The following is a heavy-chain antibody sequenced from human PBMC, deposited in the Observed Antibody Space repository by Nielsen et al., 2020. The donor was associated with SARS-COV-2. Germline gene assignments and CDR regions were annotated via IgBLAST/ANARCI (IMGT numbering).Heavy chain of an antibody. D-gene: IGHD6-13*01. CDR3: ASSRGSSWSGGDAFDI. J-gene: IGHJ3*02. CDR1: GYSFTSYW. V-gene: IGHV5-51*01. Sequence: GESLKISCKGSGYSFTSYWIGWVRQMPGKGLEWMGIIYPGDSDTRYSPSFQGQVTISADKSISTAYLQWSSLKASDTAMYYCASSRGSSWSGGDAFDIWGQVTMVTVSS. CDR2: IYPGDSDT.